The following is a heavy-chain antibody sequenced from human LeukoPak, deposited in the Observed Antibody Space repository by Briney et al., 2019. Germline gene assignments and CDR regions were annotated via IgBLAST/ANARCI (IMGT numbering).Heavy chain of an antibody. CDR1: GGSISSYY. D-gene: IGHD3-10*01. Sequence: SETLSLTCTVSGGSISSYYWSWIRQPAGKGLEGSGRIYTSGSTNYNPSLKSRVTMSVDTSKKQCSLKLSSVTAADTAVYYCARGTYCYGSGSYQGAFDIWGQGTMVTVSS. CDR2: IYTSGST. J-gene: IGHJ3*02. V-gene: IGHV4-4*07. CDR3: ARGTYCYGSGSYQGAFDI.